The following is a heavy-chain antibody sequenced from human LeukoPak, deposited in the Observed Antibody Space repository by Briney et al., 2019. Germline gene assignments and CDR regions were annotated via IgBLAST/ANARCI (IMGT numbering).Heavy chain of an antibody. V-gene: IGHV3-30-3*01. Sequence: GGSLRLSCAASGFTFSSYAMHWVRQAPGKGLEWVAVISYDGSNKYYADSVKGRFTISRDNSKNTLYLQMNSLRAEDTAVYYCARDRATDYYYYGMGVWGQGTTVTVSS. CDR1: GFTFSSYA. CDR3: ARDRATDYYYYGMGV. D-gene: IGHD1-26*01. CDR2: ISYDGSNK. J-gene: IGHJ6*02.